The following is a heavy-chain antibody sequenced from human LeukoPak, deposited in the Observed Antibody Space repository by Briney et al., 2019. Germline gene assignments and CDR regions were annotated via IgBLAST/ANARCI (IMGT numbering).Heavy chain of an antibody. D-gene: IGHD3-22*01. CDR1: GFTFNNYA. CDR2: ISGSGGST. Sequence: GGSLRLSCAASGFTFNNYAMNWVRQAPGKGLEWVSGISGSGGSTYYADSVKGLFTISRDNSKNTLYLQMNRLRAEDTAVYFCAKDPLSYCDSSGFRYFNYWGQGTLVTVSS. J-gene: IGHJ4*02. CDR3: AKDPLSYCDSSGFRYFNY. V-gene: IGHV3-23*01.